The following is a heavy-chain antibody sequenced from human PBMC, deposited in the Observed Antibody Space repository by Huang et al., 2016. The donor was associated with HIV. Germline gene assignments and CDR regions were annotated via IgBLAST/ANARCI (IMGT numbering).Heavy chain of an antibody. Sequence: EVQLVQSGGEVKTPGESLKISCEASGYTFTTSWRGWVRRQHGKGLECMGMFSRGDGVTKCSPCFQGEVTNSTDRSSRTAYLQWSCVKAAYTAVYYCARQGLVNYNDYGAGGYFYPHYSMDVWGQGTTVTVSS. J-gene: IGHJ6*02. D-gene: IGHD3-22*01. CDR2: FSRGDGVT. CDR3: ARQGLVNYNDYGAGGYFYPHYSMDV. V-gene: IGHV5-51*01. CDR1: GYTFTTSW.